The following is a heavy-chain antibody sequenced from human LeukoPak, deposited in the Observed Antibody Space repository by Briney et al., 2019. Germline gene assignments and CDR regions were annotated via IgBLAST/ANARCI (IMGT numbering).Heavy chain of an antibody. V-gene: IGHV3-21*01. Sequence: GGSLRLSCAASGFTFSSYSMNWVRQAPGKGLEWVSSISSSSSYIYYADSVKGRFTISRDNAKNSLYLQMNSLRAEDTAVYYCARSYYDSSGCYIWYAFDIWGQGTMVTVSS. D-gene: IGHD3-22*01. J-gene: IGHJ3*02. CDR3: ARSYYDSSGCYIWYAFDI. CDR2: ISSSSSYI. CDR1: GFTFSSYS.